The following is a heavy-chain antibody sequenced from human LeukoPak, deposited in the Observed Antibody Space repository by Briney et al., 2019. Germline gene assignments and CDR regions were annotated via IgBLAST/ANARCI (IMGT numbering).Heavy chain of an antibody. CDR3: AKDWGEYFDYVWGSFTSFDS. Sequence: PGGTLRLSCAASGFTFSSYGGSWVRQAPGKGLEWVSGISGSGHRTYYADSVKGRFTISRDNSKSTLYLQMNRLRAEDTAVYYCAKDWGEYFDYVWGSFTSFDSWGQGTLVTVSS. J-gene: IGHJ4*02. V-gene: IGHV3-23*01. CDR2: ISGSGHRT. D-gene: IGHD3-16*01. CDR1: GFTFSSYG.